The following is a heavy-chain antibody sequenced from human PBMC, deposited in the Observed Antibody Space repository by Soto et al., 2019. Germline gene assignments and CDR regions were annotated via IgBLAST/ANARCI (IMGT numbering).Heavy chain of an antibody. J-gene: IGHJ6*02. CDR3: ARDDGIAAAGDYYYCGMDV. Sequence: QVQLVQSGAEVKKPGSSVKVSCKASGGTFSSYTISWVRQAPGQGLEWMGRIIPILGIANYAQKFQGRVTITADKSTSTACMELSSLRSEDTAVYYCARDDGIAAAGDYYYCGMDVWGQGTTVTVSS. D-gene: IGHD6-13*01. V-gene: IGHV1-69*08. CDR2: IIPILGIA. CDR1: GGTFSSYT.